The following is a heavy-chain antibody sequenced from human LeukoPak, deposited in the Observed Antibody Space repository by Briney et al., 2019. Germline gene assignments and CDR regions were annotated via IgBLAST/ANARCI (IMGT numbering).Heavy chain of an antibody. V-gene: IGHV4-31*03. CDR2: IYHSGST. Sequence: PSETLSLTCTVSGDSISSGGYYWSWIRQHPGKGLEWIGYIYHSGSTYYNPSHKSRVTISVDTSKNQFSLKLSSVTAADTAVYYCARVAYGSYCFDYWGQGTLVTVSS. J-gene: IGHJ4*02. D-gene: IGHD3-10*01. CDR1: GDSISSGGYY. CDR3: ARVAYGSYCFDY.